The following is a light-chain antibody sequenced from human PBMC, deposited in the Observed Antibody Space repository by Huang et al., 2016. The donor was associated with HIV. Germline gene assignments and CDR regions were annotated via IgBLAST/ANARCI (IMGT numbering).Light chain of an antibody. CDR3: LQHHGYPRT. V-gene: IGKV1-17*03. CDR1: QDISNY. J-gene: IGKJ1*01. Sequence: DIQLTQSPSAMSASVGDRVSITCRASQDISNYLAWFQQKPGGAPKRLIYAASSLQSGVPSRFSGSRSGTKFTLGISSLQPEDFATYYCLQHHGYPRTFGQGTNV. CDR2: AAS.